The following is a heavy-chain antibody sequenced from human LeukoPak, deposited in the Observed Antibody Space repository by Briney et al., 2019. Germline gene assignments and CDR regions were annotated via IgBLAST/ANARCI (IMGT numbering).Heavy chain of an antibody. V-gene: IGHV4-59*12. CDR2: IYYSGST. D-gene: IGHD1-26*01. J-gene: IGHJ6*03. Sequence: SETLSLTCTVSGGSISSYYWSWIRQPPGKGLEWIGYIYYSGSTNYNPSLKSRVTISVDTSKNQFSLKLSSVTAADTAVYYCARGGSGSYPYYHYYYMDVWGKGTTVTVSS. CDR3: ARGGSGSYPYYHYYYMDV. CDR1: GGSISSYY.